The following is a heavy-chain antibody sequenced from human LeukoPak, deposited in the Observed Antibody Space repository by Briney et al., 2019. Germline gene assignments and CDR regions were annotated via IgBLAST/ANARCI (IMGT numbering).Heavy chain of an antibody. Sequence: PGGSLRLSCAASGSTFSSYWMNWVRQAPGKGLVWVSRIKSDGKTNYADSVKGRFTISRDNAKNTVSLQMNSLRAEDTGVYYCARAPSEIGGYYPEYFRHWGQGTLVTVSS. CDR1: GSTFSSYW. V-gene: IGHV3-74*01. CDR2: IKSDGKT. J-gene: IGHJ1*01. D-gene: IGHD3-22*01. CDR3: ARAPSEIGGYYPEYFRH.